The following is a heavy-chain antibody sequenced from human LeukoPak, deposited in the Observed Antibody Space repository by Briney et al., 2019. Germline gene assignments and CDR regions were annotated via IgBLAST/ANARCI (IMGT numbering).Heavy chain of an antibody. CDR3: AKGVGIAAADAFDI. CDR1: GFTFDDYT. D-gene: IGHD6-13*01. CDR2: ISWDGGST. Sequence: TGGSLRLSCAASGFTFDDYTIHWVRQAPGKGLEWVSLISWDGGSTYYADSVKGRFTISRDNSKNSLYLQMNSLRTEDTALYYCAKGVGIAAADAFDIWGQGTMVTVSS. V-gene: IGHV3-43*01. J-gene: IGHJ3*02.